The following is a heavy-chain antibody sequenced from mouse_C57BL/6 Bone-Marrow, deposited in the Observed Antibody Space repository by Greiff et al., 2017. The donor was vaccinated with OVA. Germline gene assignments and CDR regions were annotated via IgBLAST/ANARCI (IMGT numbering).Heavy chain of an antibody. CDR3: ARLHSKSYAMDY. CDR1: EYEFPSHD. CDR2: INSDGGST. J-gene: IGHJ4*01. V-gene: IGHV5-2*01. Sequence: VQLKESGGGLVQPGESLKLSCESNEYEFPSHDMSWVRKTPEKRLELVAAINSDGGSTYYPDTMERRFIISRDNTKKTLYLQMSSLRSEYTALYYCARLHSKSYAMDYWGQGTSVTVSS. D-gene: IGHD2-5*01.